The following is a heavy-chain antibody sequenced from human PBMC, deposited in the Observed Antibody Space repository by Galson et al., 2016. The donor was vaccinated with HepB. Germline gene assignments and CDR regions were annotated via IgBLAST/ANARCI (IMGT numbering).Heavy chain of an antibody. J-gene: IGHJ6*02. V-gene: IGHV1-3*01. D-gene: IGHD3-16*01. Sequence: SVKVSCKVSGYTLSELSMHWVRQAPGQRLEWMGWINANNGDTKFSQRFQGRVTITRDTSANTAYMDLSSLRSEDTAVYYCARDLTDASYYTMDVWGLGTTVTVSS. CDR3: ARDLTDASYYTMDV. CDR2: INANNGDT. CDR1: GYTLSELS.